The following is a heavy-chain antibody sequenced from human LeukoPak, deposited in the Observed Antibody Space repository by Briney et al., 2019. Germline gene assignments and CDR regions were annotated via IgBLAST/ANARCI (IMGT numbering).Heavy chain of an antibody. V-gene: IGHV1-46*01. CDR3: ARDPGTTVTNEYYYYYMDV. J-gene: IGHJ6*03. D-gene: IGHD4-17*01. Sequence: ASVKVSCKASGYTFTSYYMHWVRQAPGQGLEWMGIINPSGGSTSYAQKFQGRVTMTRDTSTSTVYMELSSLRSEDTAVYYCARDPGTTVTNEYYYYYMDVWGKGTTVTVSS. CDR2: INPSGGST. CDR1: GYTFTSYY.